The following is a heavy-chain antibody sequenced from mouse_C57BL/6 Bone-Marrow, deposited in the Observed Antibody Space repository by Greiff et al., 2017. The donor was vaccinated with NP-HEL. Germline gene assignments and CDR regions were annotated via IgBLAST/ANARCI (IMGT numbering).Heavy chain of an antibody. CDR1: GYTFTDYY. V-gene: IGHV1-19*01. Sequence: EVKLQQSGPVLVKPGASVKMSCKASGYTFTDYYMNWVKQSHGKSLEWIGVINPYNGGTSYNQKFKGKATLTVDKSSSTAYMELNSLTSEDSAVYYCAREGFYDYVYYYAMDYWGQGTSVTVSS. CDR2: INPYNGGT. D-gene: IGHD2-4*01. CDR3: AREGFYDYVYYYAMDY. J-gene: IGHJ4*01.